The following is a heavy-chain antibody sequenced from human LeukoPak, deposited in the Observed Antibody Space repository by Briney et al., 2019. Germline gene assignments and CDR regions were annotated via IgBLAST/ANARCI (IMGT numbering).Heavy chain of an antibody. J-gene: IGHJ4*02. V-gene: IGHV3-23*01. CDR2: ISGSGGST. D-gene: IGHD3-22*01. CDR1: GFTFSSYA. Sequence: HPGGSLRLSCAASGFTFSSYAMSWVRQAPGKGLEWVSAISGSGGSTYYADSVKGRFTISRDNAKNSLYLQMNSLRAEDTAVYYCARASYYYDSSGWNYWGQGTLVTVSS. CDR3: ARASYYYDSSGWNY.